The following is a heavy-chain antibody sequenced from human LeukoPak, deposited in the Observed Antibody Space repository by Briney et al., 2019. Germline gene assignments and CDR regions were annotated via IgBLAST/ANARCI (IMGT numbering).Heavy chain of an antibody. CDR2: IYYSGST. D-gene: IGHD3-3*01. CDR1: GGSISNSSYY. Sequence: KPSETLSLTCTVSGGSISNSSYYWGWIRQPPGKGLEWIGSIYYSGSTYYNASLKSRVTISVDTSKNQFSLKLSSVTAADTAVYYCARRRRGSGFDYWGQGTLVTVSS. J-gene: IGHJ4*02. CDR3: ARRRRGSGFDY. V-gene: IGHV4-39*01.